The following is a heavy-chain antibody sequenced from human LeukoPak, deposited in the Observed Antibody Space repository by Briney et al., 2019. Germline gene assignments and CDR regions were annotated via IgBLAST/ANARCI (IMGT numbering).Heavy chain of an antibody. CDR1: GFTVSSNY. CDR3: ARGLQFTPNFDY. CDR2: IYSGGST. J-gene: IGHJ4*02. V-gene: IGHV3-53*01. Sequence: GGSLRLSCAASGFTVSSNYMSWVRQAPGKGLEWVSVIYSGGSTYYADSVKGRFTISRDNSKNTLYLQMNSLRAEDTAVYYCARGLQFTPNFDYWGQGTLVTVSS.